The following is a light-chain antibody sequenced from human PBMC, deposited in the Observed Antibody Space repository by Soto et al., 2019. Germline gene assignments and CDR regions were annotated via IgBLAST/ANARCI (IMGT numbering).Light chain of an antibody. V-gene: IGKV3-20*01. CDR2: GAS. Sequence: EIVLTQSPGTLSLSPRQRSTLSVGASQSVSSSYLAWYQQKPGQAPRLLIYGASSRATGIPDRFSGSGSGTDFTLTISRLEPEDFAVYSCQQYGSSPTTFGQGTRLEIK. CDR1: QSVSSSY. CDR3: QQYGSSPTT. J-gene: IGKJ5*01.